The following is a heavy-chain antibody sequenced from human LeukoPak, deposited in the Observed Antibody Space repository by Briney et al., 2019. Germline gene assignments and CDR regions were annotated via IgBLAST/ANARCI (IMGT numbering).Heavy chain of an antibody. CDR1: GHTLTGYY. CDR2: INPNSGVT. J-gene: IGHJ5*02. Sequence: GASVKVSCKASGHTLTGYYMHWVRQAPGQGLEWMGWINPNSGVTHYAEKFQGRVTMTRDTSITTAYMELNRLTSDDTAVYYCVRDRPHNWFDPWGQGTLVTVSS. CDR3: VRDRPHNWFDP. V-gene: IGHV1-2*02.